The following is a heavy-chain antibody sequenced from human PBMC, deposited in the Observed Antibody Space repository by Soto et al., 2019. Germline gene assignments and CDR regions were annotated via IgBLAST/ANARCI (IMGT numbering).Heavy chain of an antibody. V-gene: IGHV1-58*01. J-gene: IGHJ6*02. CDR1: GFTFTSSA. CDR3: AQLGYCSSTSCPSPYYYSYGVDV. D-gene: IGHD2-2*01. Sequence: GASVKVSCKASGFTFTSSAVQWVRQARGQRLEWIGWIVVGSGVTDYAQKFQGRVTMTRDTSITTAYMELSRLRSDDTAVYYCAQLGYCSSTSCPSPYYYSYGVDVWGQGTTVTVSS. CDR2: IVVGSGVT.